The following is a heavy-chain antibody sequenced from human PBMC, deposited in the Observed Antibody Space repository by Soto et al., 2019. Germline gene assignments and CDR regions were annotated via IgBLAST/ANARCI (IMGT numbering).Heavy chain of an antibody. V-gene: IGHV1-46*04. CDR1: GYIFTAYS. J-gene: IGHJ1*01. D-gene: IGHD2-15*01. CDR3: AREENCRGGTCYSEYFHH. CDR2: VNPSGGSA. Sequence: QVQLVQSGAEVKKPGASVKVSCKTSGYIFTAYSMHWVRQAPGQGLEWMGVVNPSGGSADYGQSLEGRLTLTRDTSTRTFYMELSSLRSEYTAVYYCAREENCRGGTCYSEYFHHWGQGTLVTDSS.